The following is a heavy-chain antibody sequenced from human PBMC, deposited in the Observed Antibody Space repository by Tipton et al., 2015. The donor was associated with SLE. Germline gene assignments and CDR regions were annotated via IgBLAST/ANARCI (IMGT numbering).Heavy chain of an antibody. Sequence: GLVKPSETLSLTCTVSGGSISRYFWNWIRQPPGKGLEWIGDTYSSGNTNYNPSLKSRVTISLDTSKNQFSLNLHSVTAADTAVYYCARRPYYDSSGYYDYWGQGTLVTVSS. V-gene: IGHV4-4*09. J-gene: IGHJ4*02. D-gene: IGHD3-22*01. CDR1: GGSISRYF. CDR2: TYSSGNT. CDR3: ARRPYYDSSGYYDY.